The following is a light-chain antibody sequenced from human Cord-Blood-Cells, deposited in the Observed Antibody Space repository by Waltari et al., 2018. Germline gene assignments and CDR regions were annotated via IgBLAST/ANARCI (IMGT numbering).Light chain of an antibody. CDR2: AAS. V-gene: IGKV1-39*01. Sequence: DIQMNQSPSSLSASVGDRVTITCRASQSISSYLNWYQQKPGKAPKLLIYAASSLQSGVPSRFSGSGSGTDFTLTISSLQPEDFATYYCQQSYSMVTFGQGTKVEIK. CDR3: QQSYSMVT. J-gene: IGKJ1*01. CDR1: QSISSY.